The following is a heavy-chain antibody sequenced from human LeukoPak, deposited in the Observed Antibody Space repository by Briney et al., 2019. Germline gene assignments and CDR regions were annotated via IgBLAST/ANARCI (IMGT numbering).Heavy chain of an antibody. CDR3: ARGRPHGNDY. CDR1: GFTFSDYS. Sequence: GGSLRLSCAASGFTFSDYSMSWIRQAPGQGLEWVSYISSSGNTIYYADSVKGRFTISRDNAKNSLSLQMNSLRAEDTAVYYCARGRPHGNDYWGQGTLVTVSS. CDR2: ISSSGNTI. V-gene: IGHV3-11*01. D-gene: IGHD4-23*01. J-gene: IGHJ4*02.